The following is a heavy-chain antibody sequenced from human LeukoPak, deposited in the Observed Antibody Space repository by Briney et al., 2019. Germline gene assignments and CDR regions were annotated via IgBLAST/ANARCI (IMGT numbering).Heavy chain of an antibody. Sequence: PGGSLRLSCAASGFTFSTYCKSWVRQAPGKGLEWVANIKEDGREKYYVDPLKGRFTISRDNAKNSLYLQMNSLGAEDTAVYYCVRDPALGTGDISGYWGQGTLVTVPS. V-gene: IGHV3-7*01. CDR1: GFTFSTYC. J-gene: IGHJ4*02. CDR2: IKEDGREK. D-gene: IGHD7-27*01. CDR3: VRDPALGTGDISGY.